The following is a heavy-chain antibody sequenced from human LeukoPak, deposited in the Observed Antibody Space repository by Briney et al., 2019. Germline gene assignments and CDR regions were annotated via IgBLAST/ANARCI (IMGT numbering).Heavy chain of an antibody. Sequence: SLRPSCAASGFTFGNYWMTWARQAPGKGLEWVSGISWNSGSIGYADSVKGRFTISRDNAKNSLYLQMNSLRAEDTALYYCAKAKVVITTSPFDYWGQGTLVTVSS. V-gene: IGHV3-9*01. CDR3: AKAKVVITTSPFDY. J-gene: IGHJ4*02. CDR2: ISWNSGSI. CDR1: GFTFGNYW. D-gene: IGHD3-22*01.